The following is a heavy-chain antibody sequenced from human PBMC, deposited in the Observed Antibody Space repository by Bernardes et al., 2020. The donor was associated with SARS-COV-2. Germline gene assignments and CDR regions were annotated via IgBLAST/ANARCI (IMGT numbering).Heavy chain of an antibody. CDR2: ISHNGIT. Sequence: SETLSLTCTVSGGSISTTNWWTWVRHPPGKGLEWTGEISHNGITNYNPSLKGRLTISMDTSKNHFSLKLNSLTAADTAVYYCARGAAGYSMDVWGQGTTVTVSS. CDR1: GGSISTTNW. D-gene: IGHD6-25*01. CDR3: ARGAAGYSMDV. J-gene: IGHJ6*02. V-gene: IGHV4-4*02.